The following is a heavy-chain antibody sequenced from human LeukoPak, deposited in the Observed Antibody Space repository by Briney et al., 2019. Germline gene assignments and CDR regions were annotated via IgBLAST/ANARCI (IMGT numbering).Heavy chain of an antibody. CDR3: AKDLIETPRVRYYYDSSGYLFDY. CDR1: GFTFSSYA. D-gene: IGHD3-22*01. V-gene: IGHV3-23*01. J-gene: IGHJ4*02. CDR2: ISGSGGST. Sequence: PGGSLRLSCAASGFTFSSYAMSWVRQAPGKGLEWVSAISGSGGSTYYADSVKGRFTISRDNSKNTLYLQMNSLRAEDTAVYYCAKDLIETPRVRYYYDSSGYLFDYWGQGTLVTVSS.